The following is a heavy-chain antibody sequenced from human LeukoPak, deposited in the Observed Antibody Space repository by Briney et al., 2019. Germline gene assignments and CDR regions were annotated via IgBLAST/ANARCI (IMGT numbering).Heavy chain of an antibody. Sequence: GGSLRLSCAASGFTFSPYSMNWVRQAPGKGLEWVSLVSSRSSFISYADSVKGRFIISRDNAKNSLYLQMNSLRAEDTGVYYCASGSGWVFDNWGQGTLVTVSS. CDR2: VSSRSSFI. J-gene: IGHJ4*02. D-gene: IGHD6-19*01. CDR3: ASGSGWVFDN. V-gene: IGHV3-21*01. CDR1: GFTFSPYS.